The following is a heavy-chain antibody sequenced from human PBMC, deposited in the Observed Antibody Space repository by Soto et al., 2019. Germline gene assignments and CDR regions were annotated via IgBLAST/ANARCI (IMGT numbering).Heavy chain of an antibody. CDR2: IDPSDSYT. J-gene: IGHJ4*02. CDR3: ARVGKEYGVYYYHFDY. Sequence: VESLKISCKGSGYNFISYWISWVRQMPGKGLEWMGRIDPSDSYTNYSPSFQGHVTISADKSISTAYLQWSRLKASDTAMYYCARVGKEYGVYYYHFDYWGQGTLVTVSS. CDR1: GYNFISYW. V-gene: IGHV5-10-1*01. D-gene: IGHD1-26*01.